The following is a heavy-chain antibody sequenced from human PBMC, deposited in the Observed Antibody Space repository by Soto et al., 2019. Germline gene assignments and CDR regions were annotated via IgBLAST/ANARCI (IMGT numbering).Heavy chain of an antibody. CDR2: ISSIGDTI. Sequence: EVQLVESGGGLVQPGGSLRLSCAASGFTFSSYEMNWVRQAPGKGLEWVSYISSIGDTIYYSDSVKGRFTSSRENAKNSLYLQMNSLRGEDTAVYYCARGPGYSTGWYSDYWGQGTLVTVSS. D-gene: IGHD6-19*01. V-gene: IGHV3-48*03. CDR3: ARGPGYSTGWYSDY. J-gene: IGHJ4*02. CDR1: GFTFSSYE.